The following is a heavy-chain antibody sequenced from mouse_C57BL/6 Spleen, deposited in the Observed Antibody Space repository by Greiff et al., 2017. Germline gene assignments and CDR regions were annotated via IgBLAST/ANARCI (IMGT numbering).Heavy chain of an antibody. D-gene: IGHD2-1*01. V-gene: IGHV1-52*01. CDR1: GYTFTSYW. CDR2: IDPSASDT. Sequence: QVQLQQSGAELVRPGASVKLSCKASGYTFTSYWMHWVKQRPKQGLEWIGKIDPSASDTHYNQKFKDKATLTVDKSSSPAYMQLSSLTSEDSAVYYCAKGGMGKYFDDWGTGTTVTVSS. CDR3: AKGGMGKYFDD. J-gene: IGHJ1*03.